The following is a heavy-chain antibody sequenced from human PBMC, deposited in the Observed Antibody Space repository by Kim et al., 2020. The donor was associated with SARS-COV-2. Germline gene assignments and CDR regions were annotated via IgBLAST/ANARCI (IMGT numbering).Heavy chain of an antibody. CDR3: ARESDCYNYKYYFDY. J-gene: IGHJ4*02. D-gene: IGHD5-12*01. V-gene: IGHV3-48*02. Sequence: VSGKGRFTIYRDNAKNSLYLQMNSLRDEDTAVYYCARESDCYNYKYYFDYWGQGTLVTVSS.